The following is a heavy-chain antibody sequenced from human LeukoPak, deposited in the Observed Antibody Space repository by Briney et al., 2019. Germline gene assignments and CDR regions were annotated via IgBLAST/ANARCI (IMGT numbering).Heavy chain of an antibody. V-gene: IGHV4-59*01. CDR1: GGSISSYY. CDR2: IYYSGST. Sequence: SETLFLTCTVSGGSISSYYWSWIRQPPGKGLEWIGYIYYSGSTNYNPSLKSRVTISVDTSKNQFSLKLSSVTAADTAVYYCARDKVTMVRGETGWFDPWGQGTLVTVSS. D-gene: IGHD3-10*01. CDR3: ARDKVTMVRGETGWFDP. J-gene: IGHJ5*02.